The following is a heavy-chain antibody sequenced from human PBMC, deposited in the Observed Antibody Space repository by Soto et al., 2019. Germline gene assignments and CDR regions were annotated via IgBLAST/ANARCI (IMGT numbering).Heavy chain of an antibody. CDR1: GGSFSDYY. CDR3: ARGSGGYSSSHDTDTFDY. V-gene: IGHV4-34*01. D-gene: IGHD6-13*01. J-gene: IGHJ4*02. Sequence: SEPLPHPYAVYGGSFSDYYWRWIRQTPGKGLEWIGEINHSGSTNYNPSLKSRVTISVDTSKNQFSLKLSSVTAADTAVYYCARGSGGYSSSHDTDTFDYWGQGTLVTVSS. CDR2: INHSGST.